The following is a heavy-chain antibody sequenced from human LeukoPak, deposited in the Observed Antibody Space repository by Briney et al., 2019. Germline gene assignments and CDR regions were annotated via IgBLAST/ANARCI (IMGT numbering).Heavy chain of an antibody. CDR1: GFTFSNYA. Sequence: GGSLRLSCAASGFTFSNYATSWVRQAPGKGLEWVSTFSYTGSTYYADSVKGRFTISRDNSKNTLFLQMNSLRAEDTAVYYCARDLTLVIWGQGTMVTVSS. CDR2: FSYTGST. CDR3: ARDLTLVI. V-gene: IGHV3-23*01. D-gene: IGHD2-8*02. J-gene: IGHJ3*02.